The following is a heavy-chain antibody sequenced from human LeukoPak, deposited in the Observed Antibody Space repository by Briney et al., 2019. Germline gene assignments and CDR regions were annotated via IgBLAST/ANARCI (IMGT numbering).Heavy chain of an antibody. CDR3: AKEKALRDYDILTGYFDY. V-gene: IGHV3-23*01. CDR2: ISGGGGST. Sequence: GGSLRLSCAASGFTFSSYAMSWVRQAPGKGLEGVSTISGGGGSTDYADSVKGRFTISRDSSRNTLYLQINSLRAEDTAVYYCAKEKALRDYDILTGYFDYWGQGTLVTVSS. D-gene: IGHD3-9*01. CDR1: GFTFSSYA. J-gene: IGHJ4*02.